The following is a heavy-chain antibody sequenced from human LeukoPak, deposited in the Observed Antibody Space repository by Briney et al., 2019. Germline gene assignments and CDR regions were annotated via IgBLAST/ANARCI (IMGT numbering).Heavy chain of an antibody. Sequence: PSETLSLTCAVSGGSISSGGYSWSWIRQPPGKGLEWIGEINHSGSTNYNPSLKSRVTISVDTSKNQFSLKLSSVTAADTAVYYCARHYYYDSSGYYNGMDVWGQGTTVTVSS. J-gene: IGHJ6*02. V-gene: IGHV4-34*01. CDR2: INHSGST. CDR1: GGSISSGGYS. CDR3: ARHYYYDSSGYYNGMDV. D-gene: IGHD3-22*01.